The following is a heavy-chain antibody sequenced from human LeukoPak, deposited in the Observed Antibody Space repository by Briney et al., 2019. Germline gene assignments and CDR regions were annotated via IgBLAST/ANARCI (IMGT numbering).Heavy chain of an antibody. J-gene: IGHJ6*02. CDR3: AKGITIFGVVIMLEDYGMDV. CDR2: IYYSGST. D-gene: IGHD3-3*01. Sequence: SETLSLTCTVSGGSISSSSYYWGWIRQPPGEGLEWIGSIYYSGSTYYNPSLKSRVTISVDTSKNQFSLKLSSVTAADTAVYYCAKGITIFGVVIMLEDYGMDVWGQGTTVTVSS. CDR1: GGSISSSSYY. V-gene: IGHV4-39*01.